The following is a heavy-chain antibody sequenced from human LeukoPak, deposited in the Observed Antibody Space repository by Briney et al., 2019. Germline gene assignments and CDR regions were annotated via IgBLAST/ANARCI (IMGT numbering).Heavy chain of an antibody. CDR3: AKGHYYGSGSYPILFYYYYYGMDV. V-gene: IGHV3-64*04. CDR1: GFTFSSYA. J-gene: IGHJ6*04. D-gene: IGHD3-10*01. Sequence: GGSLRLSCSASGFTFSSYAMHWVRQAPGKGLEYVSAISSNGGSTYYADSVKGRFTISRDNSKNTLYLQMNSLRAEDTAVYYCAKGHYYGSGSYPILFYYYYYGMDVWGKGTTVTVSS. CDR2: ISSNGGST.